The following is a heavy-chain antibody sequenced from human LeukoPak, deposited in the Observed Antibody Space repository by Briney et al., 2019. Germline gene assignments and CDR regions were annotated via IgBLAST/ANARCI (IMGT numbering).Heavy chain of an antibody. Sequence: SETLSLTCTVSGGSISSYYWSWIRQPPGKGLEWIGYIYYSGSTNYNPSLKSRVTISVDTSKNQFSLKLSSVTAAGTAVYYCARDGDSSGWTDDAFDIWGQGTMVTVSS. CDR1: GGSISSYY. J-gene: IGHJ3*02. CDR3: ARDGDSSGWTDDAFDI. CDR2: IYYSGST. D-gene: IGHD6-19*01. V-gene: IGHV4-59*01.